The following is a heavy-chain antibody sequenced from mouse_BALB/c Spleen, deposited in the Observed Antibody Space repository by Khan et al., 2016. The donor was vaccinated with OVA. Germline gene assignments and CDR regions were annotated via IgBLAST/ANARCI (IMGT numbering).Heavy chain of an antibody. CDR2: ITSGGSF. V-gene: IGHV3-6*02. CDR1: GYSITSGYY. Sequence: EVQLQESGPGLVKPSQSLSLTCSVTGYSITSGYYWNWIRQFPGNKLEWMGYITSGGSFNYNPSLKNRISITRDTSNNQFFLKLNSVTPEYTATYYCARAGRWFDYWGQGTLVTVSA. CDR3: ARAGRWFDY. D-gene: IGHD3-3*01. J-gene: IGHJ3*01.